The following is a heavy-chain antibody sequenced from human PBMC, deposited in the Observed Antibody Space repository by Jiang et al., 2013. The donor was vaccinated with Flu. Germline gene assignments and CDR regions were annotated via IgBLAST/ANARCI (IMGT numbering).Heavy chain of an antibody. CDR1: GYTFTGYY. V-gene: IGHV1-2*02. CDR3: ARDRRGYSYVYYYYGMDV. CDR2: INPNSGGT. D-gene: IGHD5-18*01. J-gene: IGHJ6*02. Sequence: SGAEVKKPGASVKVSCKASGYTFTGYYMHWVRQAPGQGLEWMGWINPNSGGTNYAQKFQGRVTMTRDTSISTAYMELSRLRSDDTAVYYCARDRRGYSYVYYYYGMDVWGQGTTVTVSS.